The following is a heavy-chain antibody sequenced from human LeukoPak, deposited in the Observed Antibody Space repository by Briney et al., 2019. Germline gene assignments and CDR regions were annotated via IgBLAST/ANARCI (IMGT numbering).Heavy chain of an antibody. D-gene: IGHD3-3*01. CDR3: ARGPDTIFGVRNWFDP. V-gene: IGHV4-31*03. CDR1: GGSISSGGYY. J-gene: IGHJ5*02. CDR2: IYYSGST. Sequence: EASETLSLTCTVSGGSISSGGYYWSWIRQHPGKGLEWIGYIYYSGSTYYNPSLKSRVTISVDTSKNQFSLKLSSVTAADTAVYYCARGPDTIFGVRNWFDPWGQGTLVTVSS.